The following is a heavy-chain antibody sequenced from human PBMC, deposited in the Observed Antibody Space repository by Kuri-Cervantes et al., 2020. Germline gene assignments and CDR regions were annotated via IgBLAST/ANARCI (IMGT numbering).Heavy chain of an antibody. CDR1: GFTFSSYG. CDR2: ISYDGSIK. CDR3: AKDLVDDILTGICHY. V-gene: IGHV3-30*18. Sequence: CVGSGFTFSSYGMHWVRQAPGKGLEWVALISYDGSIKYYADSVKGRITISRDNSLDTVYLQMNSLRAEDTAVYYCAKDLVDDILTGICHYWGQGTLVTVSS. J-gene: IGHJ4*02. D-gene: IGHD3-9*01.